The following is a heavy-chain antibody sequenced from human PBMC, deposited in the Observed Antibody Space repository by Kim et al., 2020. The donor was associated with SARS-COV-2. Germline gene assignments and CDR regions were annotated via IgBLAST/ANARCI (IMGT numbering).Heavy chain of an antibody. V-gene: IGHV3-64*01. CDR3: ARGDYDILTGYPQYGMDV. CDR2: ISSNGGST. Sequence: GGSLRLSCAASGFTFSSYAMHWVRQAPGKGLEYVSAISSNGGSTYYANSVKGRFTISRDNSKNTLYLQMGSLRAEDMAVYYCARGDYDILTGYPQYGMDVWGQGTTVTVSS. J-gene: IGHJ6*02. CDR1: GFTFSSYA. D-gene: IGHD3-9*01.